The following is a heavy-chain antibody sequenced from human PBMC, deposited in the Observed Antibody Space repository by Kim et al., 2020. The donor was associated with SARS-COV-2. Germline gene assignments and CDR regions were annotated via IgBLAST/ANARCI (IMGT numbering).Heavy chain of an antibody. J-gene: IGHJ3*02. CDR2: ST. V-gene: IGHV4-31*02. D-gene: IGHD2-15*01. Sequence: STYYNPSLKSRVTISVDTSKNQFSLKLSSVTAADTAVYYCARSSGGAFDIWGQGTMVTVSS. CDR3: ARSSGGAFDI.